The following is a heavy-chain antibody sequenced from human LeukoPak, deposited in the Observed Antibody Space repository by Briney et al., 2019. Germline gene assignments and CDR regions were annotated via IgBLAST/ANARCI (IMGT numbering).Heavy chain of an antibody. Sequence: GGSLRLSCAASGFTFSSYAMSWVRQAPGKGLEWVAVISYDGSNKYYADSVKGRFTISRDNSENTLYLQMNSPRAEDTAVYYCAKDPYWGQGTLVTVSS. CDR1: GFTFSSYA. CDR3: AKDPY. V-gene: IGHV3-30*18. CDR2: ISYDGSNK. J-gene: IGHJ4*02.